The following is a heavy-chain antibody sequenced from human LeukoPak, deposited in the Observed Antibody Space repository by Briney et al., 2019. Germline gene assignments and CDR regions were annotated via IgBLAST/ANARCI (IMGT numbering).Heavy chain of an antibody. CDR1: GYTFTNNY. CDR2: IYPRDGST. V-gene: IGHV1-46*01. CDR3: ARDQEGFYY. J-gene: IGHJ4*02. Sequence: ASVKVSCKASGYTFTNNYLHWVRQAPGQGLEWMGMIYPRDGSTSYAQNFQGRVTVTRDTSTTTVHMELRGLRSEDTAGYYCARDQEGFYYWGQGTVVTVSS.